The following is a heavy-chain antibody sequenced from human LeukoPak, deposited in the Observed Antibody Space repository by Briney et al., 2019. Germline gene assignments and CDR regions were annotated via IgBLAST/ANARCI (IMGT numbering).Heavy chain of an antibody. V-gene: IGHV1-69*06. J-gene: IGHJ4*02. D-gene: IGHD4-17*01. CDR1: GGTFISYA. Sequence: ASVKVSCKASGGTFISYAISWVRQAPGQGLEWMGGIIPIFGTANYAQKFQGRVTVTADKSTSTAYMELSSLRSEDTAVYYCARGGYGDYLDYWGQGTLVTVSS. CDR3: ARGGYGDYLDY. CDR2: IIPIFGTA.